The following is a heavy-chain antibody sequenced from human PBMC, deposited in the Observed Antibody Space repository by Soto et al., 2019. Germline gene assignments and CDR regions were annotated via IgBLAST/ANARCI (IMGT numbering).Heavy chain of an antibody. D-gene: IGHD6-19*01. J-gene: IGHJ4*02. CDR1: GFTFSDHY. CDR2: MSGSGSSE. CDR3: GKERRGSGWSVCNF. V-gene: IGHV3-11*01. Sequence: GGSLRLSCAASGFTFSDHYMAWIRQAPGKGLEIVAHMSGSGSSEDYGDSVKGRFSIFRENSKNLLFLQMFFLRAEDTAVYYCGKERRGSGWSVCNFWGQGSLVTVSS.